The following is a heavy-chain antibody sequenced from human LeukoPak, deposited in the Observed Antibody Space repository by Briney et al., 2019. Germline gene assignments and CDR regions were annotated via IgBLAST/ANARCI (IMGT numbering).Heavy chain of an antibody. D-gene: IGHD3-10*01. CDR1: GGTFSSYA. CDR2: INPNSGGT. J-gene: IGHJ4*02. CDR3: ARESYGSGSYDY. Sequence: GASVKVSRKASGGTFSSYAISWVRQAPGQGLEWMGWINPNSGGTNYAQKFQGWVTMTRDTSISTAYMELSRLRSDDTAVYYCARESYGSGSYDYWGQGTLVTVSS. V-gene: IGHV1-2*04.